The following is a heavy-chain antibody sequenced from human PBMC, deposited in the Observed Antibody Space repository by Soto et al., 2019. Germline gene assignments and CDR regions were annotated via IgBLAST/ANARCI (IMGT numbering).Heavy chain of an antibody. V-gene: IGHV3-23*01. D-gene: IGHD2-2*01. CDR1: GFTFNSYA. J-gene: IGHJ6*02. Sequence: EVQLLESGGGSVQPGGSLRLSCAASGFTFNSYAMSWVRQAPGKGLEWVSGISGSGGSTYYADSVKGRFTISRDNSKNTLYLQMNSLRAEDTAVYYCARYQLKGMDVWGQGTTVTVSS. CDR3: ARYQLKGMDV. CDR2: ISGSGGST.